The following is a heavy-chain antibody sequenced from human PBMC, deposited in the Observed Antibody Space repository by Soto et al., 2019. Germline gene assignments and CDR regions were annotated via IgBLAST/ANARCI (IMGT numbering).Heavy chain of an antibody. V-gene: IGHV3-9*01. Sequence: EVQLVESGGGLVQPGTSLRLSCAVSGLTISDYAMRWVRQAPGKGLEWVSVIIGKSGGTGYADSVKGRFTISRDHAKNSLYMQMNSLRGEDTAVYYCVKDAKAGVSDFWGQGTTVTVSS. D-gene: IGHD3-3*01. CDR3: VKDAKAGVSDF. J-gene: IGHJ6*02. CDR1: GLTISDYA. CDR2: IIGKSGGT.